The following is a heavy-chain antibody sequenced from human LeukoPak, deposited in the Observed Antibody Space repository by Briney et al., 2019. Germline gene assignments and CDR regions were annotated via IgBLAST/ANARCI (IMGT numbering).Heavy chain of an antibody. D-gene: IGHD1-1*01. Sequence: ASVKVSCKASGYTFTGYYMHWVRQAPGQGLEWMGIINPSGGSTSYAQKFQGRVTMTRDTSTSTVYMELSSLRSEDTAVYYCARENLDGAFDYWGQGTLVTVSS. CDR1: GYTFTGYY. CDR2: INPSGGST. J-gene: IGHJ4*02. V-gene: IGHV1-46*01. CDR3: ARENLDGAFDY.